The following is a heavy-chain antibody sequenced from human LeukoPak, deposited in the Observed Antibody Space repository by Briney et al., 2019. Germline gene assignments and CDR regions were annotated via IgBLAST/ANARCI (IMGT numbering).Heavy chain of an antibody. J-gene: IGHJ4*02. CDR1: GYTFTSYG. V-gene: IGHV1-18*01. D-gene: IGHD1-7*01. CDR3: ARDKRDYGSITGTTAVSLFDY. Sequence: APVKVSCKASGYTFTSYGISWVRQAPGQGLEWMGWISAYNGNTNYAQKLQGRVTMTTDTSTSTAYMELSSLRSEDTAVYYCARDKRDYGSITGTTAVSLFDYWGQGTLVTVSS. CDR2: ISAYNGNT.